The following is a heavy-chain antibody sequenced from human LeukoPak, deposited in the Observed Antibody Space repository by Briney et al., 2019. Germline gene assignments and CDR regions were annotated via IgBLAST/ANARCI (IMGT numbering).Heavy chain of an antibody. CDR2: IYYSGST. Sequence: SETLSLTCTVSGGSISSSSYYWGWIRQPPGKGLEWIGSIYYSGSTYYNPSLKSRVTISVDTSKNQFSLKLNSVTAADTAVYYCARGRRLTSAFDIWGQGTMVTVSS. CDR1: GGSISSSSYY. V-gene: IGHV4-39*07. J-gene: IGHJ3*02. CDR3: ARGRRLTSAFDI.